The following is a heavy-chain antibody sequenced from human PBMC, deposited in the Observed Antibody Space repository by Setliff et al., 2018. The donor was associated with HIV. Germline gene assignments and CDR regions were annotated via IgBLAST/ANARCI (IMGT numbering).Heavy chain of an antibody. CDR3: ARPVSKYFYGMDV. CDR2: IYYSGST. V-gene: IGHV4-59*02. J-gene: IGHJ6*02. CDR1: GASVSDNF. Sequence: PSETLSLTCTVSGASVSDNFWNWIRQSPGKGLEWIGYIYYSGSTNYNPSLESRVSISIDTSKNQFSLRLSSVTAADTAVYYCARPVSKYFYGMDVWGLGTTVTVSS.